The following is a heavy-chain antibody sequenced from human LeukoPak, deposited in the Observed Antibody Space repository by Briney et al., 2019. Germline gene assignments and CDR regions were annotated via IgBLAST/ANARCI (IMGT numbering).Heavy chain of an antibody. Sequence: SETLSLACAVSGGSISSGGYSWSWIRQPPGKALEWIGYIYHSGSTYYNPSLKSRVTISVDRSKNQFSLKLSSVTAADTAVYYCARGDSSSWAKYFDYWGQGTLVTVSS. CDR3: ARGDSSSWAKYFDY. J-gene: IGHJ4*02. D-gene: IGHD6-13*01. V-gene: IGHV4-30-2*01. CDR2: IYHSGST. CDR1: GGSISSGGYS.